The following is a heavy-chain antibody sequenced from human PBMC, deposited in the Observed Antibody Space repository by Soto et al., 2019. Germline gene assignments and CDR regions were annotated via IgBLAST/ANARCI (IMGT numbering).Heavy chain of an antibody. V-gene: IGHV3-33*01. CDR1: GFTFSSYG. CDR3: ARDWTGYYDFWSGIGGEGY. CDR2: IWYDGSNK. D-gene: IGHD3-3*01. Sequence: QVQLVESGGGVVQPGRSLRLSCAASGFTFSSYGMHWVRQAPGKGLEWVAVIWYDGSNKYYADSVKGRFTISRDNSKNTLYLQMNSLRAEDTAVYYCARDWTGYYDFWSGIGGEGYWGQGTLVTVSS. J-gene: IGHJ4*02.